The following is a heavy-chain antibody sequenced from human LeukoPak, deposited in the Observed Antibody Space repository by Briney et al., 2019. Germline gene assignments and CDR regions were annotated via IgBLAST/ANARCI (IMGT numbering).Heavy chain of an antibody. CDR1: GGSISSYY. Sequence: SETLSLTCTVSGGSISSYYWSWIRQPPGKGLEWIGYIYYSGSTNYNPSLKSRVTISVDTSKNQFSLKPSSVTAADTAVYYCATMGRSGYWGQGTLVTVSS. J-gene: IGHJ4*02. CDR2: IYYSGST. D-gene: IGHD1-26*01. V-gene: IGHV4-59*01. CDR3: ATMGRSGY.